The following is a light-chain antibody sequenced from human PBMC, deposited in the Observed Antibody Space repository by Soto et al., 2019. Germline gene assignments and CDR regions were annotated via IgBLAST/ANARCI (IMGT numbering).Light chain of an antibody. CDR2: DVS. CDR1: SSDVGGYNY. Sequence: QSVLPQPPSASVSPGQSVTISCTGTSSDVGGYNYVSWYQQHPGKAPKLMIYDVSKRPSGVPDRFSGSKSGNTASLTISGLQAEDEADYYCTSYAGSNNSVFGTGTKVTV. J-gene: IGLJ1*01. V-gene: IGLV2-8*01. CDR3: TSYAGSNNSV.